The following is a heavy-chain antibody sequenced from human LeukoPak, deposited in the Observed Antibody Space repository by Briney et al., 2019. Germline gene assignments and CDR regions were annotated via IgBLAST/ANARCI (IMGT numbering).Heavy chain of an antibody. J-gene: IGHJ6*03. V-gene: IGHV4-39*07. Sequence: PSETLSLTCTVSGGSISSSSYYWGWIRQPPGKGLEWIGSIYYSGSTYYNPSLKSRVTISVDTSKNQFSLKLSSVTAADTAVYYCARERSGGRGVVQRHYYYYMDVWGKGTTVTVSS. CDR1: GGSISSSSYY. D-gene: IGHD1-1*01. CDR3: ARERSGGRGVVQRHYYYYMDV. CDR2: IYYSGST.